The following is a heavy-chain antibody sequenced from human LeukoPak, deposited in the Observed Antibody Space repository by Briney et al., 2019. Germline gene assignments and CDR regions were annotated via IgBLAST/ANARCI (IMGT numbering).Heavy chain of an antibody. CDR2: ISSSGST. Sequence: SETLSLTCTVSGDSISSGDYYWSWIRQPAGKGLEWIGRISSSGSTNYNPSLKSRVTISVDTSKNQFSLKLSSVTAADTAVYYCARLIRGDYRAFDYWGQGTLVTVSS. CDR1: GDSISSGDYY. CDR3: ARLIRGDYRAFDY. J-gene: IGHJ4*02. D-gene: IGHD4-17*01. V-gene: IGHV4-61*02.